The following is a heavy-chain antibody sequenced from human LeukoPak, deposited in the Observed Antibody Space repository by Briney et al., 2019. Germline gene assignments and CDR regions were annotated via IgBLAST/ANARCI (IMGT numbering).Heavy chain of an antibody. Sequence: PGGSLRPSCAASGFTFSSYSMNWVRQAPGKGLEWVSSISSSSSYIYYADSVKGRFTISRDNAKNSLYLQMNSLRAEDTAVYYCARDDSSGYSTLDYWGQGTLVTVSS. CDR2: ISSSSSYI. J-gene: IGHJ4*02. CDR1: GFTFSSYS. D-gene: IGHD3-22*01. CDR3: ARDDSSGYSTLDY. V-gene: IGHV3-21*01.